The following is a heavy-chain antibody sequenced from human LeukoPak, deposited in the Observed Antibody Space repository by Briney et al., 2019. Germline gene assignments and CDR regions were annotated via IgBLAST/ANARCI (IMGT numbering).Heavy chain of an antibody. CDR2: IYYSGST. Sequence: ASETLSLTCTVSGGSISSSSYYWGWIRQPPGKGLEWIGSIYYSGSTYYNPSLKSRVTISVDTSKNQFSLKLSSVTAADTAVYYCAATVVQAPYYYYYMDVWGKGTTVTISS. CDR1: GGSISSSSYY. J-gene: IGHJ6*03. V-gene: IGHV4-39*01. CDR3: AATVVQAPYYYYYMDV. D-gene: IGHD2-2*01.